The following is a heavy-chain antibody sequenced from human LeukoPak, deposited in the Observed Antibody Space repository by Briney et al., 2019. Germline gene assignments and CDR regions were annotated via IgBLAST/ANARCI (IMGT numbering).Heavy chain of an antibody. D-gene: IGHD2-15*01. CDR2: ISSSSSTI. V-gene: IGHV3-48*01. Sequence: GGSLRLSCAASGFTFSSYSMNWVRQAPGKGLEWVSYISSSSSTIYYADSVKGRFTISRDNAKNSLYLQMNSLRAADTAVYYCARGLGNIVVVVAELFYFDYWGQGTLVTVSS. CDR1: GFTFSSYS. CDR3: ARGLGNIVVVVAELFYFDY. J-gene: IGHJ4*02.